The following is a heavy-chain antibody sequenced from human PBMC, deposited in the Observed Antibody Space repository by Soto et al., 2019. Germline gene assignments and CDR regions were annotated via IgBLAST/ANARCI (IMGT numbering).Heavy chain of an antibody. J-gene: IGHJ6*03. Sequence: GGSLRLSCAASGFSFSTYDMNWVRQAPGKGLEWVAVIYSDGSDKYYADSVKGRFTISRDNSKNRMYLQMNSLRAENTAVYYCARDLDCSGGSCPYYYYYMDVWGKGTTVTVSS. V-gene: IGHV3-33*01. CDR3: ARDLDCSGGSCPYYYYYMDV. D-gene: IGHD2-15*01. CDR1: GFSFSTYD. CDR2: IYSDGSDK.